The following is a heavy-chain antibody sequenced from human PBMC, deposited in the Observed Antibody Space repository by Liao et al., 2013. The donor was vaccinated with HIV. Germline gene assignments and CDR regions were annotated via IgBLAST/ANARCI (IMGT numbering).Heavy chain of an antibody. V-gene: IGHV4-30-4*08. Sequence: QLQLQESGPGLVKPSQTLSLTCTVSGDPISSGDYYWNWIRQPPGKGLEWIGYIYYTGSTYNNPSLTSRVSISVDRSKNQFSLKLSSVTAADTAVYYCARAREGWFDPWGQGTLVTVSS. D-gene: IGHD1-26*01. J-gene: IGHJ5*02. CDR1: GDPISSGDYY. CDR2: IYYTGST. CDR3: ARAREGWFDP.